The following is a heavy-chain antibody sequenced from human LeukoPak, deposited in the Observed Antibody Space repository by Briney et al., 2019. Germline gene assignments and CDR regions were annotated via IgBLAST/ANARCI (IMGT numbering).Heavy chain of an antibody. J-gene: IGHJ4*02. D-gene: IGHD7-27*01. V-gene: IGHV1-18*01. Sequence: ASVKVSCKATGYTFTSYGISWVRQAPGQGLEWMGWISTKGDHANYAQKLQGRVTMTTDTSTSTAYMELRSLRSDDTALYFCARDWGSIKVIADYWGQGTLVTVSS. CDR1: GYTFTSYG. CDR2: ISTKGDHA. CDR3: ARDWGSIKVIADY.